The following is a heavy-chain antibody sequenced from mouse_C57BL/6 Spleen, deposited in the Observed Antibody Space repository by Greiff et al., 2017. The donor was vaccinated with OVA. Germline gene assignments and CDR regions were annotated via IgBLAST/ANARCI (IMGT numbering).Heavy chain of an antibody. CDR3: AREATGTAYFDY. V-gene: IGHV1-55*01. Sequence: VQLQQPGAELVKPGASVKMSCKASGYTFTSYWITWVKQRPGQGLEWIGDIYPGSGSTNYNEKFKSKATLTVDTSSSTAYMQLSSLTSEDSAVYYCAREATGTAYFDYWGQGTTLTVSS. D-gene: IGHD4-1*02. J-gene: IGHJ2*01. CDR1: GYTFTSYW. CDR2: IYPGSGST.